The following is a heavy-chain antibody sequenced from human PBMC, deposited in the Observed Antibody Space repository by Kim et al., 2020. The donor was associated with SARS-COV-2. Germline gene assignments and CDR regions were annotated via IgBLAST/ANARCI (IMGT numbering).Heavy chain of an antibody. Sequence: GGSLRRSCAASGFSFNSYEMNWVRQAPGKGLEWFSYIGSSGSTIYYADSVKGRFTISRDNAKNSLYLQLNSLRDEDTAVYYCARDSSRAASFDYWGKGTLVTVSS. CDR2: IGSSGSTI. D-gene: IGHD6-6*01. J-gene: IGHJ4*02. V-gene: IGHV3-48*03. CDR1: GFSFNSYE. CDR3: ARDSSRAASFDY.